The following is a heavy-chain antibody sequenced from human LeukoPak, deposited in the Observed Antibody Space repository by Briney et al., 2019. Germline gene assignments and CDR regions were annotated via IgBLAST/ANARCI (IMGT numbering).Heavy chain of an antibody. Sequence: GRSLRLSCAASGFTFSSYGMHWVRQAPGKGLEWVAVIWYGGSNKYYADSVKGRFTISRDNSKNTLYLQMNSLRAEDTAVYYCAKRTTGYSYGYSNFDYWGQGTLVTVSS. J-gene: IGHJ4*02. V-gene: IGHV3-33*06. CDR3: AKRTTGYSYGYSNFDY. CDR2: IWYGGSNK. CDR1: GFTFSSYG. D-gene: IGHD5-18*01.